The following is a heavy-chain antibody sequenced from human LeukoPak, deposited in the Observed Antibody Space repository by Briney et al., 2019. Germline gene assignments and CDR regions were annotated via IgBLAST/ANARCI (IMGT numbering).Heavy chain of an antibody. Sequence: PSQTLSLTCTVSGGSISSGSYYWSWIRQPAGKGLEWIGRIYTSGSTNYNLSLKSRVTISVDTSKNQFSLKLSSVTAADTAVYYCARDPLYYDILTGYSHWGQGTLVTVSS. V-gene: IGHV4-61*02. CDR1: GGSISSGSYY. CDR3: ARDPLYYDILTGYSH. CDR2: IYTSGST. J-gene: IGHJ4*02. D-gene: IGHD3-9*01.